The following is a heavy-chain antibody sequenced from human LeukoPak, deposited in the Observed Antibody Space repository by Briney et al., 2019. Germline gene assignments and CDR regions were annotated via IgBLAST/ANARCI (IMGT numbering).Heavy chain of an antibody. V-gene: IGHV3-21*01. CDR2: ISSSSSYI. D-gene: IGHD3-10*02. CDR1: GFTFSNYS. CDR3: AELGITMIGGV. Sequence: GGSLRLSCAASGFTFSNYSMNWVRQAPGKGLEWVSSISSSSSYIYYADSVKGRFTISRDNAKNSLYLQMNSLRAEDTAVYYCAELGITMIGGVWGKGTTVTIS. J-gene: IGHJ6*03.